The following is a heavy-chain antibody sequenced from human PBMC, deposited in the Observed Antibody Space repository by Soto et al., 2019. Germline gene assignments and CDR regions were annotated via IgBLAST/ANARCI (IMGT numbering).Heavy chain of an antibody. D-gene: IGHD3-10*01. Sequence: QVHLQQWGAGLLEPSETLSLTCAVSGVSFDGFLWTWIRQSPGKGLEWIGEISAAGGSNYAPSPNGRVTITLDSSKDQFSLRLRSVPAADTAVYYCARVLLWVGAVDYWGQRTPVTVSS. CDR1: GVSFDGFL. CDR2: ISAAGGS. V-gene: IGHV4-34*01. J-gene: IGHJ4*02. CDR3: ARVLLWVGAVDY.